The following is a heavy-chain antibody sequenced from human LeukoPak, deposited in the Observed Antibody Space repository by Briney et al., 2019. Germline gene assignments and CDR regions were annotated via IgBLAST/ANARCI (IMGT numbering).Heavy chain of an antibody. CDR2: INDRRST. D-gene: IGHD2-15*01. CDR1: GFTFSTYS. V-gene: IGHV4-34*01. CDR3: ARQRDRSGTNCYFGRFNFQH. Sequence: PGGSLRLSCAASGFTFSTYSMNWVRQPPGKGLEWIGEINDRRSTNYNPSLKSRVTLSVDTSLNQFSLKLNSVTAADTAVYYCARQRDRSGTNCYFGRFNFQHWSQGTLVTVSS. J-gene: IGHJ1*01.